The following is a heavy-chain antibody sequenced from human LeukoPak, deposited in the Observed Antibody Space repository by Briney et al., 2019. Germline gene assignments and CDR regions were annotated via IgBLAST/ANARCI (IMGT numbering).Heavy chain of an antibody. V-gene: IGHV3-74*01. Sequence: GGSLRLSCAASGFSFSGYWMHWVRQAPGKGLVWVSRISSDGSSTRYADSVKGRFTISRDNAENTVYLQMNSLRAEDTAVYYCTRWTVAPDYWGQGTLVTVSS. CDR1: GFSFSGYW. J-gene: IGHJ4*02. CDR2: ISSDGSST. D-gene: IGHD3/OR15-3a*01. CDR3: TRWTVAPDY.